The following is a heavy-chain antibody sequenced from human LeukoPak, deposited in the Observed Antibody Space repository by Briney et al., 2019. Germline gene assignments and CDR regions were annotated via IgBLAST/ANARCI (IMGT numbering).Heavy chain of an antibody. CDR2: ISSRSSYI. D-gene: IGHD3-10*01. Sequence: GGSLRLSCAASGFTFRSYSMNGVRQAPGKGLEWVSSISSRSSYIYYVDSVKGRFTISRDNAKNSLYLQMNSLRAAATAVYYCARDDGVWFGEFWDDFDLWGQGTMVTVSS. V-gene: IGHV3-21*01. CDR3: ARDDGVWFGEFWDDFDL. CDR1: GFTFRSYS. J-gene: IGHJ3*01.